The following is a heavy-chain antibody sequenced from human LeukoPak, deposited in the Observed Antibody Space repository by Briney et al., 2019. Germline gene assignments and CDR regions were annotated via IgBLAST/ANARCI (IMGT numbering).Heavy chain of an antibody. CDR1: GFTFSSYA. CDR3: AKGGSPFDFDSAFDY. V-gene: IGHV3-23*01. Sequence: PGGSLRLSCAAYGFTFSSYAMSWVRQAPGKGLEWVSAISGSGGSTYYADSVKGRFTISRDNSKNTLYLQMNSLRAEDTAVYYCAKGGSPFDFDSAFDYWGQGTLVTVSS. J-gene: IGHJ4*02. CDR2: ISGSGGST. D-gene: IGHD3-9*01.